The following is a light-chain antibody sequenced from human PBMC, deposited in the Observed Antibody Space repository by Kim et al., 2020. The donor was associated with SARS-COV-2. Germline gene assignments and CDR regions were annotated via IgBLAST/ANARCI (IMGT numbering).Light chain of an antibody. CDR1: QNILYSSNNKNY. CDR2: WAS. CDR3: QQYDNTPRT. V-gene: IGKV4-1*01. Sequence: RATINCKSSQNILYSSNNKNYLAWYQQKPGQPPKLLIYWASTRESGVPDRFSGSGSGTDFTLTISSLQAEDVAVYYCQQYDNTPRTFGQGTKLEI. J-gene: IGKJ2*02.